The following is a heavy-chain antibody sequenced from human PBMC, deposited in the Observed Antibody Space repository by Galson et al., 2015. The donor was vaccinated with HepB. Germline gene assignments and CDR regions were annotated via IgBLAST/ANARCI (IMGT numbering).Heavy chain of an antibody. Sequence: SLRLSCAASGFAFSGSAIHWVRQTSGKGLEWVGHIKSKGSNYATAYTMSLKGRFTISRDDSKNTAYLHMKRLKTEDTAVYYCSRQGDLSGYSSSWGQGTLVTVSS. D-gene: IGHD6-13*01. J-gene: IGHJ4*02. CDR3: SRQGDLSGYSSS. CDR1: GFAFSGSA. V-gene: IGHV3-73*01. CDR2: IKSKGSNYAT.